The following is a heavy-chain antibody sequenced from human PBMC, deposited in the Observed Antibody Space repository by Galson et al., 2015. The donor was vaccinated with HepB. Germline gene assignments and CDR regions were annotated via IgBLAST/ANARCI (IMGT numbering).Heavy chain of an antibody. CDR2: INAGNGNT. CDR1: GYTFTSYA. V-gene: IGHV1-3*01. Sequence: SVKVSCKASGYTFTSYAMHWVRQAPGQRLEWMGWINAGNGNTKYSQKFQGRVTITRDTSASTAYMELSSLRSEDTAVYYCAVVRLVAAYDAFDIWGQGTMVTVSS. CDR3: AVVRLVAAYDAFDI. J-gene: IGHJ3*02. D-gene: IGHD2-15*01.